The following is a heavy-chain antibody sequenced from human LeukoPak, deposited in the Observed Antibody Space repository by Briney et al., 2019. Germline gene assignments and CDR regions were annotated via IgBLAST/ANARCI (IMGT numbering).Heavy chain of an antibody. CDR3: AREPPGY. CDR2: IYTNGGA. Sequence: SQTLSLTCTVSGGSVTSGNYYWNWIRQPAGKGLEWIGRIYTNGGASYNPSLKGRVTISIDASKNQFSLKLSSVTAADTAVYYCAREPPGYWGEGILVTDSS. V-gene: IGHV4-61*02. CDR1: GGSVTSGNYY. J-gene: IGHJ4*02.